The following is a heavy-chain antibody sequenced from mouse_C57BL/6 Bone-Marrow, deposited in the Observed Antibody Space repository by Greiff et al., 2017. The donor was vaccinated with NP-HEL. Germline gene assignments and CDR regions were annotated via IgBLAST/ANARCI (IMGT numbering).Heavy chain of an antibody. Sequence: QVQLQQSGAELVKPGASVKISCKASGYAFSSYWMNWVKQRPGKGLEWIGQIYPGDGDTNYNGKFKGKATLTADKSSSTAYMQLSSLTSEDSAVYFCARSNITTVVATYWYFDVWGTGTTVTVSS. J-gene: IGHJ1*03. D-gene: IGHD1-1*01. CDR2: IYPGDGDT. CDR3: ARSNITTVVATYWYFDV. V-gene: IGHV1-80*01. CDR1: GYAFSSYW.